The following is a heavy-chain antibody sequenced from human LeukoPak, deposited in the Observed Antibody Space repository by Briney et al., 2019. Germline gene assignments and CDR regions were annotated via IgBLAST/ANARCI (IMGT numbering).Heavy chain of an antibody. D-gene: IGHD6-6*01. CDR1: GYTFTSYD. J-gene: IGHJ4*02. CDR3: ARRRSGSSGPPSDH. V-gene: IGHV1-8*01. CDR2: MNPNSGNT. Sequence: ASVKVSCKASGYTFTSYDINWVRQATGQGLEWMGWMNPNSGNTGYAQKFQGRVNMTRNTSISTAYMEVSSLESEDTAVYYCARRRSGSSGPPSDHWGQGTLVTVSS.